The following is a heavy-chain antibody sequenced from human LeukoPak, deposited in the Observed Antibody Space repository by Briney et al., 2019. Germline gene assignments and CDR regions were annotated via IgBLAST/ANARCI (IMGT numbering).Heavy chain of an antibody. CDR1: GYTFTNYA. Sequence: ASVKVSCKASGYTFTNYAMNWVRQAPGQGLEWMGWINTNTGNPTYAQGFTGRFVFSLDTSVSTAYLQISSLEAEDTAMYYCARERRSSSPGEQQLVRAFDIWGQGTMVTVSS. V-gene: IGHV7-4-1*02. J-gene: IGHJ3*02. CDR2: INTNTGNP. D-gene: IGHD6-13*01. CDR3: ARERRSSSPGEQQLVRAFDI.